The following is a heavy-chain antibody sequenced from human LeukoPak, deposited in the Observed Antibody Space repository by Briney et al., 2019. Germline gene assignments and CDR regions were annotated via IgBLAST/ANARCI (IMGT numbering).Heavy chain of an antibody. J-gene: IGHJ4*02. V-gene: IGHV1-24*01. CDR3: ATVVLYSGYHFDY. CDR1: GYTLTVLS. D-gene: IGHD5-12*01. Sequence: ASVKVSCKVSGYTLTVLSMHWVREAPGKGLEWMGGFDPEDGATIYAQKFQGRVTMTEDTSTDTAYMELSSLRSEDTAVYYCATVVLYSGYHFDYWGQGTLVTVSS. CDR2: FDPEDGAT.